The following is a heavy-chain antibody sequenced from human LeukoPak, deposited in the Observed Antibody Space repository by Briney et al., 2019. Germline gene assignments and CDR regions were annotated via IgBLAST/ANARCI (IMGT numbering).Heavy chain of an antibody. CDR2: ISYDGSNK. D-gene: IGHD3-10*01. CDR1: GFTFSSYG. Sequence: GGSLRLSCAASGFTFSSYGMHWVRQAPGKGLEWVAVISYDGSNKYYADSVKGRFTISRDNSKNTLYLQMNSLRADDTAVYYCAKDRLWFGELLYCFDYWGQGTLVTVSS. V-gene: IGHV3-30*18. CDR3: AKDRLWFGELLYCFDY. J-gene: IGHJ4*02.